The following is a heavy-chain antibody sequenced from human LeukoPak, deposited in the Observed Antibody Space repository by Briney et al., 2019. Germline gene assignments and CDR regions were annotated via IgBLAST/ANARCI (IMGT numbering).Heavy chain of an antibody. CDR2: INPSGGST. CDR3: ARELSPKTDAFDI. J-gene: IGHJ3*02. Sequence: ASVKVSCKASGYSFIKYDMNWVRQAPGQGLEWMGIINPSGGSTSYAQKFQGRVTMTRDTSTSTVYMELSSLRSEDTAVYYCARELSPKTDAFDIWGQGTMVTVSS. CDR1: GYSFIKYD. V-gene: IGHV1-46*01.